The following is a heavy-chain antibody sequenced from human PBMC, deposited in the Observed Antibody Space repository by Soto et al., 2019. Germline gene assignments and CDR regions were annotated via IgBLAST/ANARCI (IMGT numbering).Heavy chain of an antibody. V-gene: IGHV3-7*01. Sequence: GGSLRLSCAASGFTFSSYWMSWVRQAPGKGLEWVANIEQDGNEKYYVDSVKGRFTISRDNAKKSLFLQMSSLRTEDTAVYYCARDGTLTPMDYWGQGTLVTVSS. CDR3: ARDGTLTPMDY. CDR2: IEQDGNEK. J-gene: IGHJ4*02. CDR1: GFTFSSYW. D-gene: IGHD3-16*01.